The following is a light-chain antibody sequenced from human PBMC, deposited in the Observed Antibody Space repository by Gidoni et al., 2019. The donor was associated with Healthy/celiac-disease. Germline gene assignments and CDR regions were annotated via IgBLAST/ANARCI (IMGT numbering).Light chain of an antibody. V-gene: IGKV4-1*01. Sequence: DIVMTQSPDSLAVSLGERATINCKSSQSVLYSSNNQNYLAWYQQKPGQPPKLLIYWASTRESGVPDRFIGSGSGTDFTLTISSLQAEDVAVYYCQQYYSTPSWTFGQGTKVEIK. J-gene: IGKJ1*01. CDR2: WAS. CDR3: QQYYSTPSWT. CDR1: QSVLYSSNNQNY.